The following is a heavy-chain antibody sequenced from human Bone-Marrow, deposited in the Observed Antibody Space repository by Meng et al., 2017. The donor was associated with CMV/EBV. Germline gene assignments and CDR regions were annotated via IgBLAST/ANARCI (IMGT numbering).Heavy chain of an antibody. J-gene: IGHJ4*02. V-gene: IGHV4-39*07. CDR1: GGSISSSSYY. Sequence: SETLSLTCTVSGGSISSSSYYWGWIRQPPGKGLEWIGSIYYSGSTYYNPSLKSRVTISGDTSKNQFSLRLTSVTAADTAVYYCAIGRCCSGGSCYSEDYWGQGTLVTVSS. CDR2: IYYSGST. D-gene: IGHD2-15*01. CDR3: AIGRCCSGGSCYSEDY.